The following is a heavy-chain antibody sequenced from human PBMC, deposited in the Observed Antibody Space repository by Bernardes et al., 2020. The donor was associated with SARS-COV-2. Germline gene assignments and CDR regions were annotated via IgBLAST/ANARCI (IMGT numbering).Heavy chain of an antibody. D-gene: IGHD2-15*01. CDR3: ARVISGVAALLY. V-gene: IGHV1-69*13. J-gene: IGHJ4*02. CDR2: IIPIFGTA. CDR1: GGTFSSYT. Sequence: SVKVSCKASGGTFSSYTISWVRQAPGQGLEWMGGIIPIFGTANYAQKFQGRVTITADESTSTAYMELSSLRSDDTAVYYCARVISGVAALLYWGQGTLVTVSS.